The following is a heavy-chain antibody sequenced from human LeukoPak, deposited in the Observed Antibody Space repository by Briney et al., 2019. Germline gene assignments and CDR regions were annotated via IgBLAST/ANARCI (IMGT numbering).Heavy chain of an antibody. V-gene: IGHV3-7*01. CDR2: IKQDVGEK. CDR1: GFTFSNYW. J-gene: IGHJ4*02. D-gene: IGHD7-27*01. CDR3: VRGGAWGSLDY. Sequence: GGSLRLSCSASGFTFSNYWMSWVRQAPGKGLEWVANIKQDVGEKSYVDSVKGRFTISRDNAKNSLYLQVNSLRAEDTAVYYCVRGGAWGSLDYWGQGTLVTVSS.